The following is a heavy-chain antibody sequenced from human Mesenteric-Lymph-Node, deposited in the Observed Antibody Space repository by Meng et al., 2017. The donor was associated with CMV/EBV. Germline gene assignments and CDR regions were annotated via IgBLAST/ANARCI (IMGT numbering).Heavy chain of an antibody. D-gene: IGHD2-15*01. J-gene: IGHJ6*02. V-gene: IGHV3-23*03. CDR1: GFTSSSNA. CDR2: IFGGGSSM. CDR3: ARARDQRAAPLIYYYYGMDV. Sequence: GGSLRLSCAASGFTSSSNAVRWVRQAPGKGLELVSVIFGGGSSMYYADSVKGRFTISRDNSKNTLYLQMNSLRAEDTAVYYCARARDQRAAPLIYYYYGMDVWGQGTTVTVSS.